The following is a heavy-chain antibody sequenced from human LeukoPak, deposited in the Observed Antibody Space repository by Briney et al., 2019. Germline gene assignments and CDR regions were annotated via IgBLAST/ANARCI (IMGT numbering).Heavy chain of an antibody. Sequence: GGSPRLSCAASGFTFSSYAMSWVRQAPGKGLEWVSAISGSGGSTYYADSVKGRFTISRDNSKNTLYLQMNSLRAEDTAVYYCAKEFTSYYYDSSGYSFDYWGQGTLVTVSS. J-gene: IGHJ4*02. CDR3: AKEFTSYYYDSSGYSFDY. D-gene: IGHD3-22*01. V-gene: IGHV3-23*01. CDR2: ISGSGGST. CDR1: GFTFSSYA.